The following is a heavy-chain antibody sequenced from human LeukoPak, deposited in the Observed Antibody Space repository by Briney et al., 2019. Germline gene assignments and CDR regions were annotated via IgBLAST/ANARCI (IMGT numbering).Heavy chain of an antibody. CDR2: IYDSGST. V-gene: IGHV4-39*01. CDR1: GVSIRSSYYY. CDR3: ARRRTIFGGARWFDP. Sequence: SETLSLTCTVSGVSIRSSYYYWGWIRQPPGKGLEWIGSIYDSGSTYYNPSLKSRVTISVDTSKNQFSLKLNSVTAADTAVYYCARRRTIFGGARWFDPWGQGTLVIVSS. J-gene: IGHJ5*02. D-gene: IGHD3-3*01.